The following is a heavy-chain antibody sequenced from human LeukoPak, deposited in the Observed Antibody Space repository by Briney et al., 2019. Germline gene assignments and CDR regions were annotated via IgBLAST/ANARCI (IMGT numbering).Heavy chain of an antibody. Sequence: SQTLSLTCTVSGGSISSGSYCWSWIRQPAGKGLEWIERIYTSGSTSYNPSLKSRVTISVDTSKNQFSLKLSSVTAADTAVYYCARVTPWGYYYYMDVWGKGTTVTVSS. CDR1: GGSISSGSYC. CDR2: IYTSGST. D-gene: IGHD2-15*01. CDR3: ARVTPWGYYYYMDV. J-gene: IGHJ6*03. V-gene: IGHV4-61*02.